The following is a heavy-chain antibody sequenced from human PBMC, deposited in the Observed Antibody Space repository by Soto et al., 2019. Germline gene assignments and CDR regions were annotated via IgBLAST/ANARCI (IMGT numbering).Heavy chain of an antibody. CDR2: IIPIFATA. J-gene: IGHJ6*04. CDR3: AQCLLGVNYYFGMDV. CDR1: GGTFSSYA. V-gene: IGHV1-69*12. Sequence: QVQLVQSGAEVKKPGSSVKVSCKASGGTFSSYAINWVRQAPGQGLEWMGGIIPIFATADYAQKFQGRVTITADDSTRTAYMALSSLRCEDTAVYYCAQCLLGVNYYFGMDVWGEGTTVTVSS. D-gene: IGHD3-16*01.